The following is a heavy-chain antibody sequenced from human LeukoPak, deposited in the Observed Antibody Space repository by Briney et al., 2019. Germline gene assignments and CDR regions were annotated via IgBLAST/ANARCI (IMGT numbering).Heavy chain of an antibody. Sequence: PGRSLRLSCAASGFTFSSYGMHWVRQAPGKGLEWVAVISYDGNNKYSADSANVRFTITRDNSKKTVYLQMNSLRADDTAVYYWSRERADYFDYWGQGALVTVSS. D-gene: IGHD6-19*01. CDR3: SRERADYFDY. J-gene: IGHJ4*02. V-gene: IGHV3-30*03. CDR2: ISYDGNNK. CDR1: GFTFSSYG.